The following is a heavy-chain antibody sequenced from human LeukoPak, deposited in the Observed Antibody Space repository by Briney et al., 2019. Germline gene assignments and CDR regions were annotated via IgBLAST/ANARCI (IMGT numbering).Heavy chain of an antibody. CDR2: ISSSGSTI. CDR1: GFTFSDYY. V-gene: IGHV3-11*01. D-gene: IGHD4/OR15-4a*01. Sequence: GGSLRLSCAASGFTFSDYYMSWIRQAPGKGLEWVSYISSSGSTIYYADSVKGRFTISRDNSKNTLYLQMNNLRAEDTAVYYCARRAGAYSHPYDYWGQGTLVTVSS. J-gene: IGHJ4*02. CDR3: ARRAGAYSHPYDY.